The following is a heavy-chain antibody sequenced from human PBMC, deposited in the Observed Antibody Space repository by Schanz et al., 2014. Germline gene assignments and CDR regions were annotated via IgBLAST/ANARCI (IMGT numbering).Heavy chain of an antibody. J-gene: IGHJ4*02. CDR2: IIPILGIA. CDR3: ARSNYYDNSDYYNSFDY. CDR1: VRTFSSYS. D-gene: IGHD3-22*01. Sequence: QVQLVQSGAEVKKPGSSVKLSCKSSVRTFSSYSISWVRQAPGQGLEWMGRIIPILGIANYAQKFQGRVTNTADKSTSTAYMDLSSLRPEDTAVYYCARSNYYDNSDYYNSFDYWGQGTLXTVSS. V-gene: IGHV1-69*02.